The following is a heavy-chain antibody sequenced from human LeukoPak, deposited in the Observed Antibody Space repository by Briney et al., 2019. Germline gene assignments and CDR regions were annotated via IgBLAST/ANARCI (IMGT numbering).Heavy chain of an antibody. Sequence: PSETLSLTCSMSGGSISPYRWSWIRQSPGKGLEWIGNIYDSGNTNYNPSLKSRVTISVDTSKNQFSLKLSSVTAADTAVYYCTREKYFYDINGSFDYWGPGTLVTVSS. J-gene: IGHJ4*02. CDR3: TREKYFYDINGSFDY. D-gene: IGHD3-22*01. CDR1: GGSISPYR. V-gene: IGHV4-59*01. CDR2: IYDSGNT.